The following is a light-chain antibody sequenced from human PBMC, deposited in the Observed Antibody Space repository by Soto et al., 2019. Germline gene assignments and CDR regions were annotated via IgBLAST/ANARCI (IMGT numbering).Light chain of an antibody. CDR1: QSLLHSNGYNY. CDR2: LGS. Sequence: VMTQFLMSLHLTAVAPASISCRSSQSLLHSNGYNYLAWYLQKPGQSPQLLIYLGSNRASGVPDRFSGSGSGTDFTLKISRVEAEDVGVYYCMQALQTWTFGQGTKVDI. CDR3: MQALQTWT. V-gene: IGKV2-28*01. J-gene: IGKJ1*01.